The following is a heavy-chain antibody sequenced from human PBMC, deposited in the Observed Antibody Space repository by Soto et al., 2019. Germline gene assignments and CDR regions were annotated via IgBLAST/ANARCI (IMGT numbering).Heavy chain of an antibody. CDR1: GLSVSWEY. V-gene: IGHV3-53*01. D-gene: IGHD5-18*01. CDR2: IYRGGGT. Sequence: GGSLRLSCAGSGLSVSWEYISWVRQPPGKGLEWVSIIYRGGGTYYADSAKGRCIISRDASKNKVFLQVNNLRAEDTAIYYCARRDDSEAFDIWGQGTTVTVSS. J-gene: IGHJ3*02. CDR3: ARRDDSEAFDI.